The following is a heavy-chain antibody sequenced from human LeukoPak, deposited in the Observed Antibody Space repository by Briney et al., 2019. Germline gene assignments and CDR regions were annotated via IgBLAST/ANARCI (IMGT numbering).Heavy chain of an antibody. CDR3: ARGADYGDAFDI. CDR1: GGSISSGDYY. V-gene: IGHV4-30-4*08. D-gene: IGHD4-17*01. Sequence: PSQTLSLTCTVSGGSISSGDYYWSWIRQPPGKGLEWIGYIYYSGSTYYNPSLKSRVTISVDTSKNQFSLKLSSVTAADTAVYYCARGADYGDAFDIWGQGTMVTVSS. J-gene: IGHJ3*02. CDR2: IYYSGST.